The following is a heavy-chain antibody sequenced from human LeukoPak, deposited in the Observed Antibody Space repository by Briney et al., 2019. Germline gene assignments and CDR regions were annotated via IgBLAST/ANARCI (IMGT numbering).Heavy chain of an antibody. CDR1: GFTFSDYY. J-gene: IGHJ6*02. CDR2: ISSSGSTI. Sequence: GGSLRLSCAASGFTFSDYYMSWIRQAPGKGLEWVSYISSSGSTIYYADSVKGRFTISRDNAKNSLYLQMNSLRAEDTAVYYCTTDSMVRGVITNSDIYYYYYGMDVWGQGTTVTVSS. V-gene: IGHV3-11*01. D-gene: IGHD3-10*01. CDR3: TTDSMVRGVITNSDIYYYYYGMDV.